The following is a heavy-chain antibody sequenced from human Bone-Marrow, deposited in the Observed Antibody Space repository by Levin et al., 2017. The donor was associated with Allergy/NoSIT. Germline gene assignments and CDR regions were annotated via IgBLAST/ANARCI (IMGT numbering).Heavy chain of an antibody. CDR1: GFTFSAYA. J-gene: IGHJ4*02. Sequence: HGESLKISCAASGFTFSAYAMTWVRQTPEKGLEYVSVITNTGNNAVYAESVRGRFTMSRDNSKNILYLQMDSLRVEDTAVYYCAKATRRYCSSGVCYPLEYWGQGTLVTVSS. D-gene: IGHD2-15*01. CDR3: AKATRRYCSSGVCYPLEY. CDR2: ITNTGNNA. V-gene: IGHV3-23*01.